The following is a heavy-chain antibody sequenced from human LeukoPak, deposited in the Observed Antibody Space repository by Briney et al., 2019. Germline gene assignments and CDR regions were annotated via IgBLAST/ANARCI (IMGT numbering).Heavy chain of an antibody. D-gene: IGHD6-19*01. J-gene: IGHJ6*03. CDR2: INPKSGGT. Sequence: ASVKGSCKASGYTFTGDYMHWVRQAPGQGLEWMGWINPKSGGTNYAQKFQGRVTMTRDTSSSTAYMELSRMRSDDTAVYYCARAAYIAVAGTSYYYYYMDVWGKGTTVTVSS. V-gene: IGHV1-2*02. CDR3: ARAAYIAVAGTSYYYYYMDV. CDR1: GYTFTGDY.